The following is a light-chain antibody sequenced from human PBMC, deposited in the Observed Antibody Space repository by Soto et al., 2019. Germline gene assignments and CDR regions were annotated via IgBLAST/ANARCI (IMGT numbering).Light chain of an antibody. CDR1: SSDIGIYNF. Sequence: QSALTQPASVSGSPGQSITIFCTGTSSDIGIYNFVSWYQQHPGKAPKVMIYEVNNRPSGISNRFSGSKSGNTASLTISGLQAEDEADYYCTSYSSSSTWVFGGGTKLTVL. CDR2: EVN. V-gene: IGLV2-14*01. CDR3: TSYSSSSTWV. J-gene: IGLJ3*02.